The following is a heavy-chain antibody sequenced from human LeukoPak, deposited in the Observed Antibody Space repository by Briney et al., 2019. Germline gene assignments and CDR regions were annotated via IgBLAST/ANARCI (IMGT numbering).Heavy chain of an antibody. D-gene: IGHD1-26*01. CDR2: ISVSGGSI. CDR3: AKDVGAAANYYDH. Sequence: GGSLRLSCAASGFTFRTYAMTWVRQAPGKGLEWVSLISVSGGSIYYADSVKGRFTISRDNSKNTLSLQMNSLRAEDTAVYYCAKDVGAAANYYDHWGQETLVTVSS. V-gene: IGHV3-23*01. CDR1: GFTFRTYA. J-gene: IGHJ4*02.